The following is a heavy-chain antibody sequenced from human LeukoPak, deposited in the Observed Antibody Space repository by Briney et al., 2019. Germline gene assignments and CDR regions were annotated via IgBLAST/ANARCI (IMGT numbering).Heavy chain of an antibody. CDR1: GGSIRSYY. CDR3: ARGGRSSTPGY. D-gene: IGHD2/OR15-2a*01. CDR2: ISSSGNT. V-gene: IGHV4-4*07. Sequence: SETLSLTCSVSGGSIRSYYWSWIRQPAGKKLEWIGRISSSGNTDYNPSLKSRLTMSVDTSKNQFSLKLNSVTAADTAVYYCARGGRSSTPGYWGQGSLVTVSS. J-gene: IGHJ4*01.